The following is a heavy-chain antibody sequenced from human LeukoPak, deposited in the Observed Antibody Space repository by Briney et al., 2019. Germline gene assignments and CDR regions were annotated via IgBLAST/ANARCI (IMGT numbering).Heavy chain of an antibody. V-gene: IGHV4-34*01. D-gene: IGHD6-6*01. CDR3: ARIHNSSSGGY. CDR2: INHSGST. Sequence: SETLSLTCAVYGGSFSGYYWSWIRQPPGKGLEWIGEINHSGSTNYNPSLKSRVTISVDTSKNQFSLKLSSVTAADTAVYYCARIHNSSSGGYWGQGTLVTVSS. J-gene: IGHJ4*02. CDR1: GGSFSGYY.